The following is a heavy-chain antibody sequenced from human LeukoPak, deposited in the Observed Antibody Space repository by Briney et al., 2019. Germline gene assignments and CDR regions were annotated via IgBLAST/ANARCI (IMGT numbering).Heavy chain of an antibody. J-gene: IGHJ4*02. CDR3: ARDPGSGSYTYYFDY. CDR1: GFTFSSYS. Sequence: GGSLRLSCAASGFTFSSYSMNWVRQAPGKGLEWVSSISSSSSYVYYADSVKGRFTISRDNAKNSLYLQMNSLRAEDTAVYYCARDPGSGSYTYYFDYWGQGTLVTVSS. CDR2: ISSSSSYV. D-gene: IGHD1-26*01. V-gene: IGHV3-21*01.